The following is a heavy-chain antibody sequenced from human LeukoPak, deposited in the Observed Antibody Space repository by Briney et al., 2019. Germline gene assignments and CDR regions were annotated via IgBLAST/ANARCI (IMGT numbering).Heavy chain of an antibody. D-gene: IGHD1-20*01. CDR2: IKQDGSEK. J-gene: IGHJ4*02. CDR3: AREGRCITGTVNGRCRGYFDY. CDR1: GSTFSSYW. Sequence: GGSLRLSCAASGSTFSSYWMSWVRQAPGKGLEWVANIKQDGSEKYYVDSVKGRFTISRDNAKNSLYLQMNSLRAEDTAVYYCAREGRCITGTVNGRCRGYFDYWGQGTLVTVSS. V-gene: IGHV3-7*01.